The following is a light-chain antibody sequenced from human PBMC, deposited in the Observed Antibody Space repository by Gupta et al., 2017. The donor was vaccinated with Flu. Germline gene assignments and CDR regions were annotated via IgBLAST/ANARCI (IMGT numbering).Light chain of an antibody. Sequence: QSVLSQPPSASGPPGPRVTLSCSGSSSNIGSNTVNWYRQLPGTAPQLLIYTTYQRPSGVPDRFSGSKSGTSGSLAISGLQSEDEADYHCAAWDDSLNAWVFGGGTKLTVL. CDR2: TTY. V-gene: IGLV1-44*01. CDR1: SSNIGSNT. J-gene: IGLJ3*02. CDR3: AAWDDSLNAWV.